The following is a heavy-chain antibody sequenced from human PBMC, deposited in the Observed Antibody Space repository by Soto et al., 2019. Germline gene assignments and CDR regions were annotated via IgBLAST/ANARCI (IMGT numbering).Heavy chain of an antibody. CDR3: ARAYEGDYFDY. Sequence: GGSLRLSCAAAGFTFSSYGMHWVRQAPGKGLEWAAVISYDGSNKYYADSVKGRFTISRDNSKNTLYLQMNSLRAEDTAVYYCARAYEGDYFDYWGQGTLVTVSS. CDR2: ISYDGSNK. V-gene: IGHV3-30-3*01. D-gene: IGHD3-16*01. CDR1: GFTFSSYG. J-gene: IGHJ4*02.